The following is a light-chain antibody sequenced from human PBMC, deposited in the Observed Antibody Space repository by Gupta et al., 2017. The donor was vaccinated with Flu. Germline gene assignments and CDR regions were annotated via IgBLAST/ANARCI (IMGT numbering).Light chain of an antibody. V-gene: IGKV1-27*01. CDR2: GAS. CDR3: QKYDSAPLT. Sequence: DTQMTQSPSSLSPSVGDRVTITCRASQGITHYLAWYQQKPGQVPKLLIHGASTMQSGISSRFSGSGSGTEFTLTISGLQPEDVATYYCQKYDSAPLTFGHGTKVEIK. J-gene: IGKJ3*01. CDR1: QGITHY.